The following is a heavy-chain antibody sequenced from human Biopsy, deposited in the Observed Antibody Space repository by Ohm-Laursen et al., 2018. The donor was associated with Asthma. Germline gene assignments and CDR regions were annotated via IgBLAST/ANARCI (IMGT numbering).Heavy chain of an antibody. Sequence: SSLRLSCTASGFTFDDYAMHWVRQAPGKGLEWVSGISWNSGSIGYADSVKGRFTISRDNAKNSLYLQMNSLRAEDTALYYCAKGEWELLEANFGYWGQGTLVTVSS. D-gene: IGHD1-26*01. CDR2: ISWNSGSI. CDR3: AKGEWELLEANFGY. J-gene: IGHJ4*02. V-gene: IGHV3-9*01. CDR1: GFTFDDYA.